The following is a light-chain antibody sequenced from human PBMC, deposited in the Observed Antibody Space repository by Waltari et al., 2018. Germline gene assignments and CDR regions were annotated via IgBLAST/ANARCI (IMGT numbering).Light chain of an antibody. CDR3: GSYAGSNNVI. CDR1: SSDIGGYNY. J-gene: IGLJ2*01. CDR2: EDT. Sequence: QCALTQPPSASGSPGQSVTISCTGTSSDIGGYNYVSWYQHHPGKAPKRVIYEDTKRPSGDPGRFSGCKSGNTASLTVSGLQAEDEADYYCGSYAGSNNVIFGGGTKVTVL. V-gene: IGLV2-8*01.